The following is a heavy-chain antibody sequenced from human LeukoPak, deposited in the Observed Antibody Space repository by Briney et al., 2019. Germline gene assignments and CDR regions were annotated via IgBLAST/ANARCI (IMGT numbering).Heavy chain of an antibody. Sequence: SETLSLTCTVSGGSISSYYWSWIRQPPGKGLEWIGYIYSSGSTNYNPSLKSRVTISVDTSKNQFSLKLSSVTAADTAVYYCARGAFSYYFDYWGQGTLVTVSS. CDR3: ARGAFSYYFDY. D-gene: IGHD2-15*01. J-gene: IGHJ4*02. V-gene: IGHV4-59*01. CDR1: GGSISSYY. CDR2: IYSSGST.